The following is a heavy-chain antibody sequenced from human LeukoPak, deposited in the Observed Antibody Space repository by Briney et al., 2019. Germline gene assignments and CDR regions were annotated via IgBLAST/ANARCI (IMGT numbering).Heavy chain of an antibody. J-gene: IGHJ4*02. D-gene: IGHD6-19*01. V-gene: IGHV3-30-3*01. CDR1: GFTFSSYA. CDR2: ISYDGSNK. CDR3: AKDTSRFIAVAGTYFDY. Sequence: GRSLRLSCAASGFTFSSYAIHWVRQAPGKGLEWVAFISYDGSNKYYADSVKGRFTISRDNAKNSLYLQMNSLRAEDTALYYCAKDTSRFIAVAGTYFDYWGQGTLVTVSS.